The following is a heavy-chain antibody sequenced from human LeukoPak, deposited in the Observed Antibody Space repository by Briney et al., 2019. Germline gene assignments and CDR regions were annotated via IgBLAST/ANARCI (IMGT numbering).Heavy chain of an antibody. J-gene: IGHJ4*02. D-gene: IGHD2-2*01. CDR1: GFTFSSYA. CDR3: AKELLVRPAASKDY. V-gene: IGHV3-23*01. Sequence: SGGSLRLSCAASGFTFSSYAMSWVRQAPGKGLEWVSSISGSGGSTYYADSVKGRFTISRDNSKNTLYLQMNSLRAEDTAVYYCAKELLVRPAASKDYWGQGTLVTVSS. CDR2: ISGSGGST.